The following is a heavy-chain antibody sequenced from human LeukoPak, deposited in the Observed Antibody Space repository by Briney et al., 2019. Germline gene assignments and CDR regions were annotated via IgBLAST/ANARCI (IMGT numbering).Heavy chain of an antibody. CDR3: AREMYYYGSASQEYYYYMDV. CDR1: GYSTSRGYY. D-gene: IGHD3-10*01. Sequence: SETLSLTCTVSGYSTSRGYYWGWVRQSPGKGLEWIGNIYHSGDTQYNPSLKSRVTISVDTSKTQFSLKVNSVTAADTARYYCAREMYYYGSASQEYYYYMDVWGKGATVTVSS. CDR2: IYHSGDT. V-gene: IGHV4-38-2*02. J-gene: IGHJ6*03.